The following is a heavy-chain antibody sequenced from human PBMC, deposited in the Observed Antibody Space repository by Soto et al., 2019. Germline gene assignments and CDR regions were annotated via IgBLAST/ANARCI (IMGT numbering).Heavy chain of an antibody. Sequence: PGGSLILSCAASGFTFSSYAMSWVRQAPGKGLEWFSAISGSGGSTYYADSVKGRFTISRDNSKNTLYLQMNSLRAEDTAVYYCAKDALAVAAVIYYRYYCMDVWGQGTTLTVSS. CDR2: ISGSGGST. D-gene: IGHD6-19*01. J-gene: IGHJ6*02. V-gene: IGHV3-23*01. CDR1: GFTFSSYA. CDR3: AKDALAVAAVIYYRYYCMDV.